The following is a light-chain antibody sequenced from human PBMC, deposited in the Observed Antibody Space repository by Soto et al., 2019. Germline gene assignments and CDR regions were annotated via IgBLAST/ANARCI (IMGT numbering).Light chain of an antibody. CDR2: EVS. CDR3: SSYGGTNSLKV. Sequence: QSVLTQPASVSGSPGQSITISCTGISSDVRSYNYVSWYQQHPGKAPKVMMYEVSKRPSGVPDRFSGSKSGNTASLTVSGLQAGDEADYYCSSYGGTNSLKVFGGGTKLTVL. CDR1: SSDVRSYNY. V-gene: IGLV2-8*01. J-gene: IGLJ2*01.